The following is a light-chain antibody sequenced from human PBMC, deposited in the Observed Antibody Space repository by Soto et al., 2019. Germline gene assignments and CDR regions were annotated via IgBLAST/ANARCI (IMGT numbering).Light chain of an antibody. V-gene: IGKV3-20*01. CDR2: AAS. J-gene: IGKJ4*01. CDR3: LQYAYSPLP. Sequence: EIVLTQSPGTLSLSPAGRVTLSCRASQSISRNYLARYQQQPGQARSLLIYAASTRATGIPGRFSGSGSGTDFTVIISRLEAEDFAVYYCLQYAYSPLPFGGGSELEL. CDR1: QSISRNY.